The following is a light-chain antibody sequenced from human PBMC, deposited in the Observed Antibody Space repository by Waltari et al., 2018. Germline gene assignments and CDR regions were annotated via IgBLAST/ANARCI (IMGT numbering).Light chain of an antibody. Sequence: QSALTQPASVSGSPGQSITISCPGTSRDVGNYDWVSWYQQHPGKAPKVVIFDVSYRHSGVSNRFSGSKSGNTASLTISGLQAEDEADYYCTSYTSSHSLVFGTGTKVTVL. CDR1: SRDVGNYDW. V-gene: IGLV2-14*03. CDR2: DVS. CDR3: TSYTSSHSLV. J-gene: IGLJ1*01.